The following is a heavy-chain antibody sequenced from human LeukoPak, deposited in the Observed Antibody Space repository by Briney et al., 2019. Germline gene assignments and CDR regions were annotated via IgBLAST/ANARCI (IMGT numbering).Heavy chain of an antibody. CDR3: ATLQDIVVVPAAIPGL. CDR1: GFTFSSYG. V-gene: IGHV3-30*02. J-gene: IGHJ4*02. D-gene: IGHD2-2*01. Sequence: GGSLRLSCAASGFTFSSYGMHWVRQAPGKGLEWVAFIRYDGSNKYYADSVKGRFTISRDNSKNTLYLQMNSLRAEDTAVYYCATLQDIVVVPAAIPGLWGQGTLVTVSS. CDR2: IRYDGSNK.